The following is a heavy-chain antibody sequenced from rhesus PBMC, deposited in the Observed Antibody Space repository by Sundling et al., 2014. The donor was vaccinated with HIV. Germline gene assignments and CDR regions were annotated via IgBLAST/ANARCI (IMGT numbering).Heavy chain of an antibody. CDR3: ARRLLGSFDY. CDR1: GGSISSSNW. D-gene: IGHD3-34*01. V-gene: IGHV4-65*02. Sequence: QVQLQESGPGLVKPSETLSLTCAVSGGSISSSNWWSWIRQPPGKGLEWIGIIYGNTASTYYNPSLKNRVTISKDTSKNQFSLKLSSVTAADTAVYYCARRLLGSFDYWGQGVPVTVSP. CDR2: IYGNTAST. J-gene: IGHJ4*01.